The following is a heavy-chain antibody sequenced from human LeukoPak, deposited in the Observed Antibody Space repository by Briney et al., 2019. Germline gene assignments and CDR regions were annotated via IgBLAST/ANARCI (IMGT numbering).Heavy chain of an antibody. Sequence: GGSLRLSCAASGFAVSGNYLSWVRQAPGKGLEWVSLMYIGDSTYYADSVKRRFTISRDNSKNTLYLQMNSLRADDTAVYYCARGIAAGGGNWFDPWGQGTLVNVSS. D-gene: IGHD6-13*01. CDR1: GFAVSGNY. V-gene: IGHV3-66*01. CDR3: ARGIAAGGGNWFDP. CDR2: MYIGDST. J-gene: IGHJ5*02.